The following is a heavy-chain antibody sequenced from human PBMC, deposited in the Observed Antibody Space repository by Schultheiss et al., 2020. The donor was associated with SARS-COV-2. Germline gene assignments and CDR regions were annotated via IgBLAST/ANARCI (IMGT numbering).Heavy chain of an antibody. Sequence: SQTLSLTCAVYGGSFSGYYWSWIRQPPGKGLEWIGEINHSGSTNYSPSLKRRVTISVDTSNNQFSLKLSSVTAADTAVYYCARDTGAVAGTFRSLFDYWGQGTLVTVSS. CDR2: INHSGST. V-gene: IGHV4-34*01. J-gene: IGHJ4*02. D-gene: IGHD6-19*01. CDR1: GGSFSGYY. CDR3: ARDTGAVAGTFRSLFDY.